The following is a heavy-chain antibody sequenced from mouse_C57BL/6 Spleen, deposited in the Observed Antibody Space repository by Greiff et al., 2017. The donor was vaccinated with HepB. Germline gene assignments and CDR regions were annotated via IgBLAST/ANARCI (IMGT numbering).Heavy chain of an antibody. CDR1: GFSLTSYG. CDR3: ASGWERFAY. D-gene: IGHD1-1*02. CDR2: IWGVGST. V-gene: IGHV2-6*01. J-gene: IGHJ3*01. Sequence: VQGVASGPGLVAPSQSLSITCTVSGFSLTSYGVDWVRQSPGKGLAWLGVIWGVGSTHYNSALKSRLSISKDNSKSQVFLKMNSLQTDDTAMYYCASGWERFAYWGQGTLVTVSA.